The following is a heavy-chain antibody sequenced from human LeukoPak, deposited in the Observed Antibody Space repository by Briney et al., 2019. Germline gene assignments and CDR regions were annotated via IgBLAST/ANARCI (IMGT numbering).Heavy chain of an antibody. CDR2: TSSSSSTI. J-gene: IGHJ4*02. Sequence: PGGSLRLSCAASGFTFSSYAMNWVRQAPGKGLEWLSYTSSSSSTIYYADSVKGRFTISRDNAKNSLYLQMNSLRAEDTAVYYCAWSNYYGSGSYYYDFDYWGQGTLVTVSS. CDR3: AWSNYYGSGSYYYDFDY. CDR1: GFTFSSYA. V-gene: IGHV3-48*01. D-gene: IGHD3-10*01.